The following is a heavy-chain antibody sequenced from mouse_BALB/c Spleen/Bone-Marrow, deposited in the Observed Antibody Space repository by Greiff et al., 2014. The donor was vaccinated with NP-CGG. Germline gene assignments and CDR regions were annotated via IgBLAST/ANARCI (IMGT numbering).Heavy chain of an antibody. Sequence: QVQLQQSGAELVRPGSSVKISCKASGYAFSSYWMNWVKQRPGQGLEWIGQIYPGDGDTNYNGKFKGKATLTADKSSSTSYMQLSSLTSEDSAVYFCARVRNWADYWGQGATLTVSS. V-gene: IGHV1-80*01. J-gene: IGHJ2*01. CDR1: GYAFSSYW. D-gene: IGHD4-1*01. CDR3: ARVRNWADY. CDR2: IYPGDGDT.